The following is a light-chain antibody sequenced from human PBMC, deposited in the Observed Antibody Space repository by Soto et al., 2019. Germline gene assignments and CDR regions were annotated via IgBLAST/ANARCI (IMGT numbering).Light chain of an antibody. CDR3: QQYNNWPFT. CDR1: QSISTN. V-gene: IGKV3-15*01. CDR2: GAS. Sequence: EIVMTQSPAPLSVSPGERATLSCRASQSISTNLAWYQQKPGQAPRLLIYGASTRATGIPATFSGSGSGTEFTLTISSLQYEDFAVYYCQQYNNWPFTFGPGTKVDI. J-gene: IGKJ3*01.